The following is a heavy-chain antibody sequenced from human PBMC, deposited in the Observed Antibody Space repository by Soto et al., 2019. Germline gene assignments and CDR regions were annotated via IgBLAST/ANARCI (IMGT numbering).Heavy chain of an antibody. CDR1: GDSVSRNSAG. CDR3: ARDPEVRSGHSYGRYCDS. D-gene: IGHD5-18*01. CDR2: TYYRSDWFF. J-gene: IGHJ4*02. Sequence: SQTLSLTCAISGDSVSRNSAGWNWIRQSPSRGLEWLGRTYYRSDWFFDYAPSGKSRITIKADTSKNQFSLQLDSLTPEDTAVYYGARDPEVRSGHSYGRYCDSWGQGTLVTVSS. V-gene: IGHV6-1*01.